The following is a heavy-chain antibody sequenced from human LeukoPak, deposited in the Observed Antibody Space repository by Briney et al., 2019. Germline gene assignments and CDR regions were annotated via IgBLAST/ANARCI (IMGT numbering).Heavy chain of an antibody. CDR3: ASLYYSGHIHDY. J-gene: IGHJ4*02. CDR1: GGSFSGYY. D-gene: IGHD3-10*01. V-gene: IGHV4-34*01. CDR2: INHSGST. Sequence: SETLSLTCAIYGGSFSGYYWSWIRQPPGKGLEWIGEINHSGSTNYNPSLKSRVTMSIDTSKNQFSLKLSSVTAADTAIYYCASLYYSGHIHDYWGQGTLVTVSS.